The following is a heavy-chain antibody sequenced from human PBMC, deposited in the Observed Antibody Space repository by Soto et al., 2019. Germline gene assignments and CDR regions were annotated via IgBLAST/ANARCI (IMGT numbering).Heavy chain of an antibody. D-gene: IGHD3-3*01. J-gene: IGHJ6*02. CDR3: AHRQALYYDFWSIFDYGMDV. V-gene: IGHV2-5*01. CDR1: GFSLSTSGVG. CDR2: IYWNDDK. Sequence: SGPTLVNPTQTLTLTCTFSGFSLSTSGVGVGWIRQPPGKTLEWLALIYWNDDKRYSPSLKSRLTITKDTSKNQVVLTMTNMDPVDTATYYCAHRQALYYDFWSIFDYGMDVWGQGTTVPVSS.